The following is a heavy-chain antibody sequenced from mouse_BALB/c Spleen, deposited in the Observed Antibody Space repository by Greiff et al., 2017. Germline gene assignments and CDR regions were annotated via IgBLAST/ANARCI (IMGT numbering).Heavy chain of an antibody. D-gene: IGHD2-2*01. J-gene: IGHJ3*01. Sequence: VQLQQSGPELVRPGVSVKISCKGSGYTFTDYAMHWVKQSPAKSLEWIGVISTYYGNTNYNQKFKGKATMTVDKSSSTAYMELARLTSEDSAIYYGARGGWDGDGDDEGFAYWGQGTLVTVSA. CDR3: ARGGWDGDGDDEGFAY. CDR2: ISTYYGNT. V-gene: IGHV1S137*01. CDR1: GYTFTDYA.